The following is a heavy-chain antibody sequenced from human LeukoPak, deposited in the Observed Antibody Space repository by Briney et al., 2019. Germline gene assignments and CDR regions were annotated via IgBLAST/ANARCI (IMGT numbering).Heavy chain of an antibody. Sequence: PGGSLRLSCAASGFTFSEHWMIWVRQAPGKGPEWVANIKVDGTEKYHVDSVKGRFTISRDNAKNSLYLQMNSLRADDTAVYYCVRYPMDVWGQGTTVTVSS. CDR1: GFTFSEHW. CDR2: IKVDGTEK. CDR3: VRYPMDV. J-gene: IGHJ6*02. V-gene: IGHV3-7*01.